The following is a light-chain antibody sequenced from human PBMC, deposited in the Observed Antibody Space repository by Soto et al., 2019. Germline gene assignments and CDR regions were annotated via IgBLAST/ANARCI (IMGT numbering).Light chain of an antibody. J-gene: IGKJ5*01. CDR3: QQFNDYPFT. CDR2: DAS. Sequence: AIQLTQSPSSLSASVGDRVTITCRASQGISSAFAWYQQKPGKAPQLLIYDASSLESGVPSRFSGSGSGTDFTLTISSLQPEDFATYYCQQFNDYPFTFGQGIRLEI. V-gene: IGKV1D-13*01. CDR1: QGISSA.